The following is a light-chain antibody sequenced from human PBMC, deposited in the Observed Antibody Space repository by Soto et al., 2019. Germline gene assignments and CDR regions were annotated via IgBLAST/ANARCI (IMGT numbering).Light chain of an antibody. CDR2: AAS. CDR3: QQTYSTPWT. J-gene: IGKJ1*01. Sequence: DIQMTQSPSSLSASVGDRDTITCRASQRISSYLSWYQQKPGKAPKLLIYAASSFQSGVPSRFSGSGSGTDFTLTISSLQPEDFATYYCQQTYSTPWTFGQGTKVEIK. CDR1: QRISSY. V-gene: IGKV1-39*01.